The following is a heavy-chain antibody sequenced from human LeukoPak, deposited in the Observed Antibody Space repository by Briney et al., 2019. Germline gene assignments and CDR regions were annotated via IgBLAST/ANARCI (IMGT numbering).Heavy chain of an antibody. CDR2: ISAYNGNT. D-gene: IGHD6-25*01. J-gene: IGHJ6*02. CDR3: ARDVRAAAVNGDYYGMDV. Sequence: ASVKVSCKASGYTFTSYGISWVRQAPGQGLEWMGWISAYNGNTNYAQKLQGRVTMTTDTSTSTAYMELRSLRSDDTAVYYCARDVRAAAVNGDYYGMDVWGQGTTVTVPS. CDR1: GYTFTSYG. V-gene: IGHV1-18*01.